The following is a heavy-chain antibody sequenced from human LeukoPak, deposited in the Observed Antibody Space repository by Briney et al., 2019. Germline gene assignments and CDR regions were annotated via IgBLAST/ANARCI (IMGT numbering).Heavy chain of an antibody. V-gene: IGHV3-30*02. CDR2: IRYDGSNK. Sequence: GSLRLSCAASGFTFSSYGMHWVRQAPGKGLEWGAFIRYDGSNKYYADSVKGRFTISRDNSKNTLYLQMNSLRAEDTAVYYCAKDFPYYYYMDVWGKGTTVTISS. J-gene: IGHJ6*03. CDR3: AKDFPYYYYMDV. CDR1: GFTFSSYG.